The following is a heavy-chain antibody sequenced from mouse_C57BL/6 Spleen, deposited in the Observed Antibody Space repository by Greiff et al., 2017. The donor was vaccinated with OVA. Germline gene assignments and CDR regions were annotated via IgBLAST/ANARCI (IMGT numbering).Heavy chain of an antibody. D-gene: IGHD1-1*01. V-gene: IGHV3-6*01. CDR3: ASEDYDGRYFGY. CDR2: IRYDGST. Sequence: EVKLVESGPGLVKPSQSLSLTCSVTGYSITSGYYWNWIRQFPGNILEWIGYIRYDGSTNYNPSFKNRISITRDTSKNQIFLKLNSVTTENAATYYCASEDYDGRYFGYWGQGTTLTVSS. J-gene: IGHJ2*01. CDR1: GYSITSGYY.